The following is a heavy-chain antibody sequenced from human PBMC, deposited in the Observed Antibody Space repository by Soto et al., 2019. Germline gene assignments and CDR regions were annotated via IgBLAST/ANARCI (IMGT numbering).Heavy chain of an antibody. CDR3: ARDIVPAVSMSGMDV. Sequence: SETLSLTCTVSGGSIRSGAYYWNWIRQHPGKGLEWIGYIYYSGSTYYNPSLKSRVTISVDTSNNQFSLKLSSVTAADTALYYCARDIVPAVSMSGMDVWGQGTTVTVSS. CDR1: GGSIRSGAYY. CDR2: IYYSGST. J-gene: IGHJ6*02. D-gene: IGHD2-2*01. V-gene: IGHV4-31*03.